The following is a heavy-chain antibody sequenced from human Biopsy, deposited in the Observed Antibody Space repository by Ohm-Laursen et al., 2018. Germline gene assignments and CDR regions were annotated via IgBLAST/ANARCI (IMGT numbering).Heavy chain of an antibody. J-gene: IGHJ6*02. CDR1: GGSISSDY. V-gene: IGHV4-59*01. CDR2: IYYSGST. CDR3: ARGTNSTGWLYYYFYGMDV. D-gene: IGHD2/OR15-2a*01. Sequence: SETLSLTCTVSGGSISSDYWSWIRQPPGKGQERIGYIYYSGSTNYNPSLKSRVTISADTYKNQFSLRLNSMTATDTAVYYCARGTNSTGWLYYYFYGMDVWGQGTTVTVSS.